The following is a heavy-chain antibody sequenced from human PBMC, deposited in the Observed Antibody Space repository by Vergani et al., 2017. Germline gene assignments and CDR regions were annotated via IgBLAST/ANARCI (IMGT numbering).Heavy chain of an antibody. CDR3: GRVADFCGFASGVLDL. Sequence: QVRLQESGPGLVKPSETLSLTCSVSGGSMSGYYWSWIWLPPETELEWIGYMYISGSTNYNPSLDTRVTITGDTSKNQFSLKLNSVTAADTAVYYCGRVADFCGFASGVLDLWGQGILVTVSS. CDR2: MYISGST. CDR1: GGSMSGYY. V-gene: IGHV4-59*01. D-gene: IGHD4-23*01. J-gene: IGHJ5*02.